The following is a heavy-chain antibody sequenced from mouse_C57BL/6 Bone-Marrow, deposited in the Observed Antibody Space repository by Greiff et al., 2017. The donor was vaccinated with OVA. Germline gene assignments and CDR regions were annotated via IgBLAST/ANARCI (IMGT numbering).Heavy chain of an antibody. V-gene: IGHV1-62-2*01. D-gene: IGHD2-3*01. J-gene: IGHJ3*01. CDR1: GYTFTEYT. Sequence: VQLQQSGAELVKPGASVKLSCKASGYTFTEYTIHWVKQRSGQGLEWIGWFYPGSGSIKYNEKFKDKATLTADKSSSTVYMELSRLTSEDSAVYFCARHERDDGYYHVLTWFAYWGQGTLVTVSA. CDR3: ARHERDDGYYHVLTWFAY. CDR2: FYPGSGSI.